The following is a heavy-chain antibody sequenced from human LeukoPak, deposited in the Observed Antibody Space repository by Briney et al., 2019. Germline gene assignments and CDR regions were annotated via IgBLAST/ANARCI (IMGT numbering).Heavy chain of an antibody. Sequence: GGSLRLSCAASGFTFSSYEMNWVRQAPGKGLEWVSYISSSGSTIYYADSVKGRFTISRDNAKNSLYLQMNSLRAEDTAVYYCARAEVIVPLDYWGQGTLVTVSS. CDR2: ISSSGSTI. V-gene: IGHV3-48*03. D-gene: IGHD2-8*01. CDR1: GFTFSSYE. J-gene: IGHJ4*02. CDR3: ARAEVIVPLDY.